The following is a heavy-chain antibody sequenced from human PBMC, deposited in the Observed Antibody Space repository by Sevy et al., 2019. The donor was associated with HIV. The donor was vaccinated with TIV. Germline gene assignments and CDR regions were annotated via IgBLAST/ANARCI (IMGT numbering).Heavy chain of an antibody. CDR2: ISSSGSTI. V-gene: IGHV3-11*01. Sequence: GGSLRLSCAASGFTFSDYYMSWIRQAPGKGLEWVSYISSSGSTIYYADSVKGRFTISRDNAKNSLYLQMNSLRAEDTAVYSCARAVYDFWSGYFTGGMDVWGQGTTVTVSS. D-gene: IGHD3-3*01. CDR1: GFTFSDYY. J-gene: IGHJ6*02. CDR3: ARAVYDFWSGYFTGGMDV.